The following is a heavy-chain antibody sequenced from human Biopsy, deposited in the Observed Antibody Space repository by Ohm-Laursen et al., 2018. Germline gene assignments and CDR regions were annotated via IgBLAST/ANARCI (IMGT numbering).Heavy chain of an antibody. CDR1: GYTFTSYY. CDR3: ARRDSLDY. J-gene: IGHJ4*02. CDR2: MTPTT. Sequence: SVKVSCKTSGYTFTSYYIHWVRQAPGQGLEWMGVMTPTTTYAQKFQGRLTMTRDTSTSTVYMEPSSLRSEDTAVYYCARRDSLDYWGQGTLVTVSS. V-gene: IGHV1-46*01.